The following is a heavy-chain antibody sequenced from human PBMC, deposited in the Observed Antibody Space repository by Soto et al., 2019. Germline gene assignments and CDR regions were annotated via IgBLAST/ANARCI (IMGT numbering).Heavy chain of an antibody. V-gene: IGHV4-34*01. Sequence: SETLSLTCAVYGGSFSGYYWSWIRQPPGKGLEWIGEINHSGSTNYNPSLKSRVTISVDTSKNQFSLKLSSVTAADTAVYYCARGSLGYYYYYGMDVWRQGTTVTVSS. CDR1: GGSFSGYY. CDR3: ARGSLGYYYYYGMDV. CDR2: INHSGST. J-gene: IGHJ6*02.